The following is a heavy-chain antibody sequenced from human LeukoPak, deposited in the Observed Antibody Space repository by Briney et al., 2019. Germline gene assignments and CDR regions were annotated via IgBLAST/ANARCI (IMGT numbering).Heavy chain of an antibody. CDR3: ARGETGDDAFDI. V-gene: IGHV1-46*01. J-gene: IGHJ3*02. CDR2: INPSGGST. Sequence: ASVKVSCKASGYSFTSYYMHWVRQAPGQGLEWMGIINPSGGSTSYAQKFQGRVTMTRDMSTSTVYMELSSLRSEDTAVYYCARGETGDDAFDIWGQGTMVTVSS. CDR1: GYSFTSYY. D-gene: IGHD7-27*01.